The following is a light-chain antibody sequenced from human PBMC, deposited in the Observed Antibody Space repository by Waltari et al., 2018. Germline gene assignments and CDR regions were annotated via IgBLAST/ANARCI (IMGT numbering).Light chain of an antibody. CDR1: TGAGTSGHY. CDR2: DTS. Sequence: QAVVTQEPSLTVSPGGTVTLTCGSSTGAGTSGHYPYWFQQKPGQAPRTLIYDTSNKHSWTPARFSGSLLGGKAALTLSGAQPEDEAEYYCLLSYSGARPLFGGGTKLTVL. V-gene: IGLV7-46*01. J-gene: IGLJ2*01. CDR3: LLSYSGARPL.